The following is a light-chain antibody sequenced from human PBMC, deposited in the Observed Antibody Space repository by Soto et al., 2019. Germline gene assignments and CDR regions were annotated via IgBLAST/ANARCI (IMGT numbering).Light chain of an antibody. CDR2: KAS. CDR3: QQYNSYWT. V-gene: IGKV1-5*03. CDR1: QSISSW. Sequence: DIPMTQSPSTLSASVADRVTITCRASQSISSWLAWYQQKPGKAPKLLIYKASSLESGVPSRFSGSGSGTEFTLTTSRLQPDDFAAYYCQQYNSYWTFGQGTKVEIK. J-gene: IGKJ1*01.